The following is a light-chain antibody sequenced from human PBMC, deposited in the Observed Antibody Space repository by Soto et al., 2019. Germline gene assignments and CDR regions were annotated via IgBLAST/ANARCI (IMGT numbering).Light chain of an antibody. J-gene: IGKJ2*03. CDR1: EGVASNY. Sequence: EVVLTQSPGTLSLSPGETATLSCRASEGVASNYLAWYQRKPGQAPRLLMYATSVRATGIPARFSGSGSGTEYTLTISSLQSEDFAVFYCQQYNNWYSFGQGTKVDI. CDR3: QQYNNWYS. CDR2: ATS. V-gene: IGKV3-15*01.